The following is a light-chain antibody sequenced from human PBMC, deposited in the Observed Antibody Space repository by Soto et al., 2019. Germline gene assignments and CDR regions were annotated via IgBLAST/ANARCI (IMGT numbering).Light chain of an antibody. CDR1: QSISSY. J-gene: IGKJ1*01. CDR3: RHSYXTPRT. V-gene: IGKV1-39*01. CDR2: AAS. Sequence: DIQMTQSPSSLSASVGDRVTITCRASQSISSYLNWYQQKPGKAPKLLIYAASSLQSGVPSRFSGSGSGTDFPLTIRSLQLEDFATCYCRHSYXTPRTFGQGTTVAIK.